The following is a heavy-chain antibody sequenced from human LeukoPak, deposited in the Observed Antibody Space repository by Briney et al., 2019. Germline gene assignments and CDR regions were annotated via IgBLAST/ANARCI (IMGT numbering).Heavy chain of an antibody. CDR1: GFTFSSYA. D-gene: IGHD2/OR15-2a*01. CDR2: ISYDGSNK. J-gene: IGHJ6*03. CDR3: AREPQPQYLLSARSYYYYYYMDV. Sequence: GRSLRLSCAASGFTFSSYAMHWVRQAPGKGLEWVAVISYDGSNKYYADSVKGRFTISRDNSKNTLYLQMNSLRAEDTAVYYCAREPQPQYLLSARSYYYYYYMDVWGKGTTVTVSS. V-gene: IGHV3-30*04.